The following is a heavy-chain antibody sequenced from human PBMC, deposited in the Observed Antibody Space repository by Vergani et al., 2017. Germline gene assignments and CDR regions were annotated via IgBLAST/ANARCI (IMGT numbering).Heavy chain of an antibody. CDR3: AGYSSGTIYYYYGMDV. J-gene: IGHJ6*02. V-gene: IGHV3-66*02. CDR1: GFTVSSNY. Sequence: EVQLVESGGGLIQPGGSLRLSCAASGFTVSSNYMSWVRQAPGKGLEWVSVIYSGCSTYYADSVKGRFTISRDNSKNTLYLQMNSLRAEDTAVYYCAGYSSGTIYYYYGMDVWGQGTTVTVSS. CDR2: IYSGCST. D-gene: IGHD6-19*01.